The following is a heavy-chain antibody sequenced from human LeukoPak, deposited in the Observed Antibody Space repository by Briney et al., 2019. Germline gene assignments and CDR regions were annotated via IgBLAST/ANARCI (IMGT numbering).Heavy chain of an antibody. CDR3: ARVKVVVITFWFDP. Sequence: SETLSLTCTVSGGSIRSSYYYWGWIRQPPGKGLEWIGSIYDSGSTYYNPSLKSRVTISVDTSKNQFSLKLSSVTAADTAVYYCARVKVVVITFWFDPWGQGTLVTVSS. CDR2: IYDSGST. V-gene: IGHV4-39*01. J-gene: IGHJ5*02. CDR1: GGSIRSSYYY. D-gene: IGHD3-22*01.